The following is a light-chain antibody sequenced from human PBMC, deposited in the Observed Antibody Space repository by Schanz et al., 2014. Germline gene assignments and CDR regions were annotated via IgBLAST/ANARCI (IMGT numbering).Light chain of an antibody. CDR3: MQGTHWPPT. CDR1: QSLLDSDGDTY. CDR2: KVS. Sequence: DVVVTQSPLSLPVTLGQSASISCRASQSLLDSDGDTYLTWFQQRPGQSPRRLIYKVSIRDSGVPDRFSGSGSGTDFTLKISRVEAEDVGVYSCMQGTHWPPTFGQGTKVEV. J-gene: IGKJ1*01. V-gene: IGKV2-30*01.